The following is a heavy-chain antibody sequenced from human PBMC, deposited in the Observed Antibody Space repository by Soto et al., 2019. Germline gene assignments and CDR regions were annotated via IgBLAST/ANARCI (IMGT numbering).Heavy chain of an antibody. D-gene: IGHD3-22*01. CDR3: VRAGGGYLGYYFDY. Sequence: PGGSLRLSCAASGFTVSSNYMSWVRQAPGKGLEWVSVIYSGGSTYYADSVKGRFTISRDNSKNTLYLQMNSLRAEDTAVYYCVRAGGGYLGYYFDYWGQGTLFTVSS. CDR1: GFTVSSNY. CDR2: IYSGGST. V-gene: IGHV3-53*01. J-gene: IGHJ4*02.